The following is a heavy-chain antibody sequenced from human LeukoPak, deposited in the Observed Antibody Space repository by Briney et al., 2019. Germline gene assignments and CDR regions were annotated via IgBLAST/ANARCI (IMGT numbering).Heavy chain of an antibody. Sequence: GASVKVSCKASGYTFTGYYMHWVRQAPGQGLEWMGWINPNSGGTNYAQKFQGRVTMTRDTSISTAYMELSRLRSDDTAVYYCARDYMVRGVNRSNGYWGQGTLVTVSS. CDR1: GYTFTGYY. CDR2: INPNSGGT. D-gene: IGHD3-10*01. J-gene: IGHJ4*02. CDR3: ARDYMVRGVNRSNGY. V-gene: IGHV1-2*02.